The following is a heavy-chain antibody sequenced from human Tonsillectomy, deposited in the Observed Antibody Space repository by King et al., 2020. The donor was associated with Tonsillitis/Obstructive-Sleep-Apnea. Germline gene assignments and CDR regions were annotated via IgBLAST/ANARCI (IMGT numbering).Heavy chain of an antibody. D-gene: IGHD2-2*01. Sequence: VQLVESGGGVVQPGRSLRLSCGASGFTFSSYAMHWVRQAPGKGLECVAVISYDGSNKYDADSVKGRLTISRDNSKNTLYLQLNSLRAEDTAVYYCAKDLISYCSSTSCCSYFDYWGQGTLVTVSS. V-gene: IGHV3-30*18. J-gene: IGHJ4*02. CDR3: AKDLISYCSSTSCCSYFDY. CDR1: GFTFSSYA. CDR2: ISYDGSNK.